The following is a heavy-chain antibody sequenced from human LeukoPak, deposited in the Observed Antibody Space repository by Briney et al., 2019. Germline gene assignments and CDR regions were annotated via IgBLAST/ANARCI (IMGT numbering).Heavy chain of an antibody. CDR1: GGTFSSYA. J-gene: IGHJ3*02. V-gene: IGHV1-69*05. CDR3: AREGVTMVRGVIIKVAFDI. CDR2: IIPIFGTA. Sequence: SVKVSCKASGGTFSSYAISWVRQAPGQGLEWMGGIIPIFGTANYAQKFQGRVTITTDESTSTAYMELSSLRSEDMAVYYCAREGVTMVRGVIIKVAFDIWGQGTMVTVSS. D-gene: IGHD3-10*01.